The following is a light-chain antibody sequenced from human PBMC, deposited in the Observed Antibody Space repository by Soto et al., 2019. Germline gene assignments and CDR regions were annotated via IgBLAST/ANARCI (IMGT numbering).Light chain of an antibody. Sequence: QSVLTQPPSVSAAPGQKVTMSCSGSSSNIGNNYVSWYQQFPGAAPKLLIYDNSERPSGIPDRFSGSKSGTAATLGITGLQTGDEADYYCGSWDSSLSGGVFGGGTKLTVL. V-gene: IGLV1-51*01. J-gene: IGLJ3*02. CDR2: DNS. CDR3: GSWDSSLSGGV. CDR1: SSNIGNNY.